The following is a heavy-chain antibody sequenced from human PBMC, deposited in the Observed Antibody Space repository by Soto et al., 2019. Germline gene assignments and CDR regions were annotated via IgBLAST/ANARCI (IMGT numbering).Heavy chain of an antibody. CDR1: GGSVRSDTYY. CDR2: IYYNGIT. Sequence: SETLSLTCTVSGGSVRSDTYYWNWIRQPPGKGLEWIGYIYYNGITNFNPSLKSRVTIPVDTSKNQFSLKLNSVTAADTAVYYCARDRPRTIYSSAWYYYGMDVWGQGTTVTVSS. V-gene: IGHV4-61*01. D-gene: IGHD6-19*01. CDR3: ARDRPRTIYSSAWYYYGMDV. J-gene: IGHJ6*02.